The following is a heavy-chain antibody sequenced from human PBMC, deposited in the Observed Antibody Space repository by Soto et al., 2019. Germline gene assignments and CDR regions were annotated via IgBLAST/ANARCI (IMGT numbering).Heavy chain of an antibody. Sequence: QVQLVQSGAEVKKPGSSVKVSCKASGGTFSSYAISWVRQAPGQGLEWMGGFIPILGEANYAQKFQGRVTITADESTSTAYMELSSLRSEDTAVYYCARHVPAAGYYYGMDVWGQGTTVTVSS. CDR3: ARHVPAAGYYYGMDV. CDR1: GGTFSSYA. D-gene: IGHD2-2*01. J-gene: IGHJ6*02. V-gene: IGHV1-69*11. CDR2: FIPILGEA.